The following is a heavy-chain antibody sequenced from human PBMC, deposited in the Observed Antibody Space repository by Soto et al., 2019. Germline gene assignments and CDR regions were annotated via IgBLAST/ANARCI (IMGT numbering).Heavy chain of an antibody. CDR3: AKDRFGIVGPVDY. Sequence: EVQLLESGGDLVQPGGSLRLSCAASGLIFSDYAMSWVRQAPGKGLECVAGISGSGGNTFYADSLKGRFTISRDNSKNTLSLHMNSLRVDDTAVYFCAKDRFGIVGPVDYWGQGTLVTVSS. CDR1: GLIFSDYA. CDR2: ISGSGGNT. J-gene: IGHJ4*02. V-gene: IGHV3-23*01. D-gene: IGHD1-26*01.